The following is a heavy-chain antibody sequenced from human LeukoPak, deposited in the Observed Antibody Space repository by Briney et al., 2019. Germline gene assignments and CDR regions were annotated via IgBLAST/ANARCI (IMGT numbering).Heavy chain of an antibody. V-gene: IGHV4-39*01. Sequence: SETLSLTCTVSGGSISSSSYYWGWIRQPPGKGLEWIGSIYYSGSTYYNPSLKSRVTISVDTSKNQFSLKLSSVTAADTAVYYCARQIYSGYSSSWYVSYYYYGMDVWGQGTTVTVSS. CDR2: IYYSGST. D-gene: IGHD6-13*01. CDR3: ARQIYSGYSSSWYVSYYYYGMDV. J-gene: IGHJ6*02. CDR1: GGSISSSSYY.